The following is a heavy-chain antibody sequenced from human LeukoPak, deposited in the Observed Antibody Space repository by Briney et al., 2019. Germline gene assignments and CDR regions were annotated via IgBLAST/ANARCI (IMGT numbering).Heavy chain of an antibody. Sequence: ASVKVSCKASGYTFTSYGISWVRQAPGQGLEWMGWISAYNGNTNYAQKLQGRVTMTTDTSTSTAYMELRSLRSDDTAVYYCARVGAYGYCSGGSCYFDYWGQGTLVTVSS. J-gene: IGHJ4*02. CDR3: ARVGAYGYCSGGSCYFDY. CDR1: GYTFTSYG. D-gene: IGHD2-15*01. CDR2: ISAYNGNT. V-gene: IGHV1-18*01.